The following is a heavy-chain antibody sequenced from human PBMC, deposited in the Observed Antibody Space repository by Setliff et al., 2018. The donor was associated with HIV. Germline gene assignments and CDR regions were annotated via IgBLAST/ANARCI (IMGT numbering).Heavy chain of an antibody. Sequence: GGSLRRSCVASGFTFSTYSMNWVRQAPGKGLEWVSYISSSSSTIYYADSVKGRFTISRDNAKNSLYLQMNSLRAEDTALYYCARDLWRVGATGYYFDYWGQGTLVTVSS. CDR3: ARDLWRVGATGYYFDY. J-gene: IGHJ4*02. V-gene: IGHV3-48*04. CDR2: ISSSSSTI. CDR1: GFTFSTYS. D-gene: IGHD1-26*01.